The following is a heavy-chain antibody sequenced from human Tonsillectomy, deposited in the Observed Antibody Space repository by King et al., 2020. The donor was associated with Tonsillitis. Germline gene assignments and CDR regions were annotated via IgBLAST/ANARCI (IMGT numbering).Heavy chain of an antibody. Sequence: VQLVESGGGLVQPGGSLRLSCAASGFTLSDFWMTWVRQAPGKGLEWVANINRDGSQTNYVDSVKGRFTISRDKAKNSLFLQLDSLRAEDTAVDYCACAETHYGRDSYYEAVYIWQQGLIATVSS. D-gene: IGHD5-24*01. CDR3: ACAETHYGRDSYYEAVYI. J-gene: IGHJ3*02. CDR2: INRDGSQT. CDR1: GFTLSDFW. V-gene: IGHV3-7*03.